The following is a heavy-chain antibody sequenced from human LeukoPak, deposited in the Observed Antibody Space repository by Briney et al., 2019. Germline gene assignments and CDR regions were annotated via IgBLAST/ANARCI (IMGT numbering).Heavy chain of an antibody. Sequence: TGGSLRLSCAASGFTFSTFSMNWVRQAPGKGLEWVSSISGRSNYIFYADSVKGRFTISRDNAENSLYLLLNSLRAEDTALYYCAKDFHRLGEFDAFDIWGQGTMVTVSS. CDR2: ISGRSNYI. CDR1: GFTFSTFS. V-gene: IGHV3-21*04. D-gene: IGHD3-16*01. J-gene: IGHJ3*02. CDR3: AKDFHRLGEFDAFDI.